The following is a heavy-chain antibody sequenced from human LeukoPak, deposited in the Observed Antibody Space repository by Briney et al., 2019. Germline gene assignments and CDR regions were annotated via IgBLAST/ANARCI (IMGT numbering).Heavy chain of an antibody. J-gene: IGHJ4*02. Sequence: VASVKVSCKASGYTFTGYYMHWVRQAPGQGLEWMGWINPNSGGTNYAQKFQGRVTMTRDTSISTAYMELSRLRSDDTAVYYRARDRGSYNFDYWGQGTLVTVSS. D-gene: IGHD1-26*01. V-gene: IGHV1-2*02. CDR3: ARDRGSYNFDY. CDR2: INPNSGGT. CDR1: GYTFTGYY.